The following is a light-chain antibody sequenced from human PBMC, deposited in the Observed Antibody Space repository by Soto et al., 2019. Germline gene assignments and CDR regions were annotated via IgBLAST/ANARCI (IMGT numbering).Light chain of an antibody. CDR3: QQHRTSPLT. Sequence: EIVLTQSPGTLSFSPGEKATLSCRARQSVSSSYLAWYQQKPGQAPRLLIYGASSRATGIPDRFSGSGSGTDFTLTISRLEPEDFAVYYCQQHRTSPLTFGGGTKVDIK. J-gene: IGKJ4*01. V-gene: IGKV3-20*01. CDR1: QSVSSSY. CDR2: GAS.